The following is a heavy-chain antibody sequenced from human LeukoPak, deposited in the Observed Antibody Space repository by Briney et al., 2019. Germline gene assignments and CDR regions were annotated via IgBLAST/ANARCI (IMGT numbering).Heavy chain of an antibody. V-gene: IGHV3-23*01. CDR1: GITFSNYA. CDR3: AGRPTGYSSGYIH. D-gene: IGHD5-18*01. J-gene: IGHJ4*02. Sequence: GGSLRLSCVASGITFSNYAVSWVRQAPEKGLDWVSVISGSAHKIRYADSEKGRFTISRDNSENIVYLQMNNLRVEDTAVYYCAGRPTGYSSGYIHWGQGTLVTVSS. CDR2: ISGSAHKI.